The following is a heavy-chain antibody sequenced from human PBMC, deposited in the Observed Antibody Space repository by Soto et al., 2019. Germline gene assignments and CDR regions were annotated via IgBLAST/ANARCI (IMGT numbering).Heavy chain of an antibody. D-gene: IGHD6-6*01. CDR2: INHSGST. V-gene: IGHV4-34*02. CDR1: GGSFSGYY. CDR3: ARGHQSYSNSPRYDP. J-gene: IGHJ5*02. Sequence: QVQLQQWGAGLLKPSETLSLTCAVSGGSFSGYYWSWIRQSPGKGLEWIGEINHSGSTNYNPSLKSRVTVSVDTSKNQFSLTLTSVTAADTAVYSCARGHQSYSNSPRYDPWGQGSLVTVSS.